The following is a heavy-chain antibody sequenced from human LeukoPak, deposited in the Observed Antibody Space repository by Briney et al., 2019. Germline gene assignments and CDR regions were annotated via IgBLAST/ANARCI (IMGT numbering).Heavy chain of an antibody. CDR1: GYTFSDSF. CDR3: ARAPKTTVTTFAPDY. V-gene: IGHV1-2*02. J-gene: IGHJ4*02. D-gene: IGHD4-17*01. CDR2: INPVSGDT. Sequence: ASVKVSCKASGYTFSDSFMHWVRQAPGQGPEWMGWINPVSGDTNFAQRFQGRVTLTRDTSISTAYMELSTLRSDDTAVYYCARAPKTTVTTFAPDYWGQGTLVTVSS.